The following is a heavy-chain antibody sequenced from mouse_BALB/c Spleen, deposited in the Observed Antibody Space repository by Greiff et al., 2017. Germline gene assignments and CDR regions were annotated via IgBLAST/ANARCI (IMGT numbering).Heavy chain of an antibody. CDR2: ISYSGST. J-gene: IGHJ2*01. V-gene: IGHV3-8*02. D-gene: IGHD2-1*01. Sequence: ESGPSLVKPSQFLSLTCSVSGDSITSGYRNWFRKFPGNKLEYMGYISYSGSTYYNPSLKSRISITRDTSKNQYYLQLNSVTTEDTATYYCARYGKLPYYFEDWGQGTTLTVAS. CDR1: GDSITSGY. CDR3: ARYGKLPYYFED.